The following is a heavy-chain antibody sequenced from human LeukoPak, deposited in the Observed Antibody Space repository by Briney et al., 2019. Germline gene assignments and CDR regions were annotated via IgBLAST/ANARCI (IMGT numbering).Heavy chain of an antibody. CDR3: ARGYCSGGSCSFDY. CDR2: IYYSGST. Sequence: PSETLSLTCTVSGGSIGSGDYYWRWIRQPPGKGLEWIGYIYYSGSTYYNPSLKSRVTISVDTSKNQFSLKLSSVTAAVTAVYYCARGYCSGGSCSFDYWGQGTLVTVSS. J-gene: IGHJ4*02. D-gene: IGHD2-15*01. CDR1: GGSIGSGDYY. V-gene: IGHV4-30-4*01.